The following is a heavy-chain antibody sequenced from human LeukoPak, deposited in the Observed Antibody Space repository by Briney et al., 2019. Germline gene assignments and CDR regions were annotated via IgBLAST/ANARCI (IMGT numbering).Heavy chain of an antibody. CDR2: IYYSGST. Sequence: SETLSLTCTVSGGSISSYYWSWIRQPPGKGLEWIGYIYYSGSTNYNPSLKSRVTISVNTSKNQFSLKLSSVTAADTAVYYCARESYCSGGSCQGVDYWGQGTLVTVSS. D-gene: IGHD2-15*01. V-gene: IGHV4-59*01. CDR3: ARESYCSGGSCQGVDY. CDR1: GGSISSYY. J-gene: IGHJ4*02.